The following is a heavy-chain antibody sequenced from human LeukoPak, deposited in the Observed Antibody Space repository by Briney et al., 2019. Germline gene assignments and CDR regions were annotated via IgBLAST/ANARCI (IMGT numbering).Heavy chain of an antibody. CDR2: IYYSGST. V-gene: IGHV4-31*03. Sequence: SETLSLTCTVSGGSISSGGYYWSWIRQHPGTGLEWIGYIYYSGSTYYNPSLKSRVTISVDTSKNQFSLKLSSVTAADTAVYYCARFTVTTYYFDYWGQGTLVTVSS. CDR1: GGSISSGGYY. CDR3: ARFTVTTYYFDY. D-gene: IGHD4-17*01. J-gene: IGHJ4*02.